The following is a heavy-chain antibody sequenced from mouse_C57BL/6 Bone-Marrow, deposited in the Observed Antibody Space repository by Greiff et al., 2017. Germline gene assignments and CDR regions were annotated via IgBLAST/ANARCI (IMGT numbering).Heavy chain of an antibody. CDR3: TAYDYDGY. CDR2: IDPENGDT. J-gene: IGHJ3*01. D-gene: IGHD2-4*01. V-gene: IGHV14-4*01. CDR1: GFNIKDDY. Sequence: EVQLQQSGAELVRPGASVKLSCTASGFNIKDDYMHWVKQRPEQGLEWIGWIDPENGDTEYASKFQGKATITADTSSNTAYLQLSSLTSEDTAVYYCTAYDYDGYWGQGTLVTVSA.